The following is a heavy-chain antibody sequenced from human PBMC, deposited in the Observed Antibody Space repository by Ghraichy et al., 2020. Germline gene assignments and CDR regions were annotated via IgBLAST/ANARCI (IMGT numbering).Heavy chain of an antibody. CDR3: TRVHPRSGTYFD. CDR1: GFDFSTNW. D-gene: IGHD3-10*01. CDR2: INRDGTVT. J-gene: IGHJ1*01. V-gene: IGHV3-74*01. Sequence: SCEGSGFDFSTNWMHWVRQAPGQGLLWVAHINRDGTVTNYADSVEGRFTISRDNAKNTVYLEMNSLRAEDTAVYFCTRVHPRSGTYFDWGQGALVSVTS.